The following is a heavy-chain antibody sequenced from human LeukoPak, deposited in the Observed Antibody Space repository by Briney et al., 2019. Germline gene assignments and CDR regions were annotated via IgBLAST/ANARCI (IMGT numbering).Heavy chain of an antibody. CDR2: INSDGSVG. CDR1: GFTFSGFW. Sequence: QSGGSLRLSCAVSGFTFSGFWMSWSRQAPGKGLEWVASINSDGSVGYYADVVKGRCTIPRDNAKNSLYLQINSLRAEDTAVYYCARGHQAYWGQGTLVTVSS. CDR3: ARGHQAY. J-gene: IGHJ4*02. V-gene: IGHV3-7*03.